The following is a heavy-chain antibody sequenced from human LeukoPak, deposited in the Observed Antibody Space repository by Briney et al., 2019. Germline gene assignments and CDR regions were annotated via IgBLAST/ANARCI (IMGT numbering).Heavy chain of an antibody. CDR3: AKESGGTKGWFDP. CDR1: GFTFSNYA. D-gene: IGHD2-15*01. CDR2: IIGSGGTT. J-gene: IGHJ5*02. V-gene: IGHV3-23*01. Sequence: RSGGSLRLSCAASGFTFSNYAMSWVRQAPGEALEWVSAIIGSGGTTYYADSVKGRYTISRDNSKNTLYLQMNSLRAEDTAVYYCAKESGGTKGWFDPWGQGTLVTVSS.